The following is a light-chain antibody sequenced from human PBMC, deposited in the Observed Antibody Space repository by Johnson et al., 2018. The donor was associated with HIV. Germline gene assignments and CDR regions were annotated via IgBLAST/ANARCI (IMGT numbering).Light chain of an antibody. V-gene: IGLV1-51*02. CDR1: SSNIGNNY. CDR3: GTWDSSLSVNYV. J-gene: IGLJ1*01. CDR2: ENN. Sequence: QSVLTQPPSVSAAPGQKVTISCSGSSSNIGNNYVSWYQQLPGTAPKLLIYENNKRPSGIPDRFSGSKSCTSATLGITGLQTGDEADYYCGTWDSSLSVNYVFGTGTKVTVL.